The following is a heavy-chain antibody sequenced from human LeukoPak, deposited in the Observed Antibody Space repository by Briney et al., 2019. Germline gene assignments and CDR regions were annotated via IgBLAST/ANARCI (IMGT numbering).Heavy chain of an antibody. CDR2: ISAYNGNT. V-gene: IGHV1-18*01. D-gene: IGHD2-15*01. CDR1: GYTFTSYG. CDR3: ARVVVGRDAFDI. J-gene: IGHJ3*02. Sequence: ASVKVSCKASGYTFTSYGISCVRQAPGQGLEWMGWISAYNGNTNYAQKLQGRVTMTTDTSTRTAYMELRSLRSDDTAVYYCARVVVGRDAFDIWGQGTMVIVSS.